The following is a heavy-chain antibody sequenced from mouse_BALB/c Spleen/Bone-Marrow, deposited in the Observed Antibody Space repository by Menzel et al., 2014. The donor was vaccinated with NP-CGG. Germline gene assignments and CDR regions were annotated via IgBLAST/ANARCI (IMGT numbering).Heavy chain of an antibody. J-gene: IGHJ4*01. CDR1: GHTFTNYW. CDR2: IYPGGGYS. CDR3: AMGTTDTMDY. D-gene: IGHD1-1*01. Sequence: VQLQQSGAELVRPGTTVKMSCKAAGHTFTNYWIGWVKQRPGHGLEWIGDIYPGGGYSSYNENFNDKATLTADTSSSTAYMQLSSLTFEDSAIYYCAMGTTDTMDYWGQGTSVTVSS. V-gene: IGHV1-63*02.